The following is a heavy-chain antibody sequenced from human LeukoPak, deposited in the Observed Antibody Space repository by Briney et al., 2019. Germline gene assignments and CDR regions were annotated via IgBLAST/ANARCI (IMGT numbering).Heavy chain of an antibody. CDR3: AKRDCSGTHCYGFDY. CDR2: ISGCGGST. Sequence: GVSQRLSCATSGFTFSSCVMAWFRQAPGKGLEWVSSISGCGGSTYHADSVKGRFTISRDNSMNTVYLQMNSLRADDTAVYYCAKRDCSGTHCYGFDYWGQGTLVTVSS. CDR1: GFTFSSCV. V-gene: IGHV3-23*01. D-gene: IGHD2-2*01. J-gene: IGHJ4*02.